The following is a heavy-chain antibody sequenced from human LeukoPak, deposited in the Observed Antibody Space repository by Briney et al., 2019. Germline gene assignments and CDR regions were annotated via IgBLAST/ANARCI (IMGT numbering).Heavy chain of an antibody. Sequence: SVKVSCKASGGTFSSYAISWVRQAPGQGLEWMGGIIPIFGTANYAQKFQGRVTITADESTSTAYMELSSLRSEDTAVYYCARVKHIVVVTAIGWFDPWGQGTLVTVSS. CDR3: ARVKHIVVVTAIGWFDP. CDR2: IIPIFGTA. CDR1: GGTFSSYA. D-gene: IGHD2-21*02. J-gene: IGHJ5*02. V-gene: IGHV1-69*13.